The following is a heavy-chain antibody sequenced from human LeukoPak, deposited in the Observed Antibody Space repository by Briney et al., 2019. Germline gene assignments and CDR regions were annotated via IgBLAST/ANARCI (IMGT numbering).Heavy chain of an antibody. CDR3: ARPDVDTAMAIGQGSSWWTGYYYYMDV. CDR1: GFTFSDYY. J-gene: IGHJ6*03. V-gene: IGHV3-11*04. D-gene: IGHD5-18*01. Sequence: GSLRLSCAASGFTFSDYYMSWIRQAPGKGLEWVSYISSSGSTIYYADSVKGRFTISRDNAKNSLYLQMNSLRAEDTAVYYCARPDVDTAMAIGQGSSWWTGYYYYMDVWGKGTTVTVSS. CDR2: ISSSGSTI.